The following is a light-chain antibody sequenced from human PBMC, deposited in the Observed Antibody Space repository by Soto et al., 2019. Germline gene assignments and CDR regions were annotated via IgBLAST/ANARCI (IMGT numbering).Light chain of an antibody. Sequence: ESQMTQSPSTLSASVGDRVTVTCRASQTIGSWFAWYQQKPGRAPKLLIFDASSLESGVPSRFSGNGSGTEFTLTISGLQPDDFASYYCQQYNSYSGMFGQGTKVDIK. CDR2: DAS. CDR3: QQYNSYSGM. V-gene: IGKV1-5*01. J-gene: IGKJ1*01. CDR1: QTIGSW.